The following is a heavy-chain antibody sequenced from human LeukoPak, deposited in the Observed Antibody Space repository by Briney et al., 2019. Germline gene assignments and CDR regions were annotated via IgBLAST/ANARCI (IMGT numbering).Heavy chain of an antibody. V-gene: IGHV4-30-4*01. Sequence: SETLSLTCTVSGGSISSGDYYWSWIRQPPGKGLEWIGYIYYSGSTYYNPSLKSRVTISVDTSKNQFSLKLSSVTAADTAVYYCASAGFGDCSSTSCFYYYYYYMDVWGKGTTVTVSS. D-gene: IGHD2-2*01. CDR2: IYYSGST. J-gene: IGHJ6*03. CDR1: GGSISSGDYY. CDR3: ASAGFGDCSSTSCFYYYYYYMDV.